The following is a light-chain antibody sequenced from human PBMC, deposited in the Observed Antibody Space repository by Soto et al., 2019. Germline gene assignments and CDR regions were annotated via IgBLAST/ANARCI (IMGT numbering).Light chain of an antibody. CDR2: WAS. CDR3: QQYYRTPWT. Sequence: DIVMTQSPDSLAVSLGERATINCKSSQSSLYNSNNKNYLAWYQQKPGQPPKLLIYWASTRESGVPDRLSGSGSGTDFTLTISSLQAEDVAVYYCQQYYRTPWTFGQGTKVEIK. CDR1: QSSLYNSNNKNY. J-gene: IGKJ1*01. V-gene: IGKV4-1*01.